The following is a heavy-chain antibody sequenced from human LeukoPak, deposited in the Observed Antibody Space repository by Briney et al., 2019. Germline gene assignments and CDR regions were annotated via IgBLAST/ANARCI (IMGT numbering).Heavy chain of an antibody. CDR3: AGGVGATGGYYFDY. CDR1: GFTFSSYG. J-gene: IGHJ4*02. V-gene: IGHV3-30*03. CDR2: ISYDGSNK. D-gene: IGHD1-26*01. Sequence: GGSLRLSCAASGFTFSSYGMHWVRQAPGKGLEWVAVISYDGSNKYYADSVKGRFTISRDNAKNSLYLQMNSLRAEDTAVYYCAGGVGATGGYYFDYWGQGTLVTVSS.